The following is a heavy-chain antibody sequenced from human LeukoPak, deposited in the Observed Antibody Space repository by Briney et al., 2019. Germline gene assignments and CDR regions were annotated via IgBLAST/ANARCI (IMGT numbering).Heavy chain of an antibody. CDR2: IKQDGSEK. Sequence: GGSLRLSCVVSGFTFSSYWMSWVRQAPGKGLEWVANIKQDGSEKYYVDSVKGRFTISRDNAKNSLYLRMNSLRAEDTAVYYCAKKPPDCYDSSGEVVYWGQGTLVTVSS. J-gene: IGHJ4*02. V-gene: IGHV3-7*03. D-gene: IGHD3-22*01. CDR1: GFTFSSYW. CDR3: AKKPPDCYDSSGEVVY.